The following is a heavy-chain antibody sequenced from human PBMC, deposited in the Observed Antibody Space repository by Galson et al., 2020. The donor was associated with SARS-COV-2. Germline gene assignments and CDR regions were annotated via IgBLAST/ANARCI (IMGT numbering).Heavy chain of an antibody. Sequence: SETLSLTCTVSGGSISSSSYYWGWIRQPPGKGLEWIGSMYYSGSTYYNPSLKSRVTISVDTSKNQFSLKLKSVTAADTAVYYCAVYDYGGNSVLDYWGQGTLVTGSS. D-gene: IGHD4-17*01. V-gene: IGHV4-39*01. CDR3: AVYDYGGNSVLDY. CDR1: GGSISSSSYY. J-gene: IGHJ4*02. CDR2: MYYSGST.